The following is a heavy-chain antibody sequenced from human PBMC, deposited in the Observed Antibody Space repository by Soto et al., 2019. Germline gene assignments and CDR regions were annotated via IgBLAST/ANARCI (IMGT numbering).Heavy chain of an antibody. D-gene: IGHD3-10*01. V-gene: IGHV3-21*01. CDR2: ISGSSGFI. CDR3: ARHGKTGVGEWYFDF. CDR1: GFTFGGYT. Sequence: EVQLVESGGGLVKPAGSLRLSCAASGFTFGGYTMNWVRQAPGKGLEWVSSISGSSGFIYYTESVKGRFTISRDNARNALYLQMNSLRAEDTAVYYCARHGKTGVGEWYFDFWGQGALVTVSS. J-gene: IGHJ4*02.